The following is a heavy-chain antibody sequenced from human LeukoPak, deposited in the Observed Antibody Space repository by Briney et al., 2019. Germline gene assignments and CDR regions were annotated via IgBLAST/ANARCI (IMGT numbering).Heavy chain of an antibody. V-gene: IGHV3-74*01. CDR3: ATSPVVTED. J-gene: IGHJ4*02. Sequence: PGGSLRHSCVASGFTFSDYWMHWVRQAPGKGLVWVSRISSDGSSTTYADSVKGRFTSSRDNAKNTLYLQMNSLRAEDTAVYCATSPVVTEDWGQGTLVTVSS. D-gene: IGHD2-21*02. CDR1: GFTFSDYW. CDR2: ISSDGSST.